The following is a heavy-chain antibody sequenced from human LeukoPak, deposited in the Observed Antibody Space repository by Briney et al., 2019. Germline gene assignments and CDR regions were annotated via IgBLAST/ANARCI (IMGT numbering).Heavy chain of an antibody. CDR1: GFTFSSYS. Sequence: PGGSLRLSCAASGFTFSSYSMNWARQAPGKGLEWVSYISSSSSTIYYADSVKGRFTISRDNAKNSLYLQMNSLRAEDTAVYYCARKNYYDSSGYFDYWGQGTLVTVSS. CDR2: ISSSSSTI. V-gene: IGHV3-48*01. CDR3: ARKNYYDSSGYFDY. J-gene: IGHJ4*02. D-gene: IGHD3-22*01.